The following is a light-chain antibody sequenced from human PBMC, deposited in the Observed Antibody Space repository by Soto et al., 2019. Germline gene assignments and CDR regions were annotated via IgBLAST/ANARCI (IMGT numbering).Light chain of an antibody. CDR1: QTVSSY. Sequence: DIPMTQSPSSLSASVGDRVIITCRASQTVSSYLHWYQQRPGKAPKVLISVAPTLQSGVPSRFSGSRSGTDFTLTISSLHPEDVATYYCQQTFSAPSITFGQGTRLEIK. J-gene: IGKJ5*01. V-gene: IGKV1-39*01. CDR2: VAP. CDR3: QQTFSAPSIT.